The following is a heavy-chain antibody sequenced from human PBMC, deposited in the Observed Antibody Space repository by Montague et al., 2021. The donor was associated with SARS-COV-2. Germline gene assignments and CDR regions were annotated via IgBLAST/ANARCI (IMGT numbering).Heavy chain of an antibody. D-gene: IGHD6-13*01. CDR1: GDSVASNRAA. CDR3: ARGGSWLYYFDY. Sequence: CAISGDSVASNRAAWKWIRQSPSRDLEWLGRTYYRSKWYNDYAVXVKSRITINTDTSKNQFSLQLKSVTPEDTSVYYCARGGSWLYYFDYWGQGTLVTVSS. CDR2: TYYRSKWYN. J-gene: IGHJ4*02. V-gene: IGHV6-1*01.